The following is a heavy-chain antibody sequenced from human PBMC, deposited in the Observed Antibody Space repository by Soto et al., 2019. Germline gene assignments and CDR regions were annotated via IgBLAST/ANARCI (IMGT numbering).Heavy chain of an antibody. CDR1: GGSISSGGYY. CDR3: AREVADFGVVILKADAFDT. Sequence: SETLALTCTVSGGSISSGGYYWSWLRQHPGKGLEWIGYIYYSGSTYYNPSLKSRVTISVDTSKNQFSLKLSSVTAADTAVYYCAREVADFGVVILKADAFDTWGQGTMVTVSS. V-gene: IGHV4-31*03. J-gene: IGHJ3*02. CDR2: IYYSGST. D-gene: IGHD3-3*01.